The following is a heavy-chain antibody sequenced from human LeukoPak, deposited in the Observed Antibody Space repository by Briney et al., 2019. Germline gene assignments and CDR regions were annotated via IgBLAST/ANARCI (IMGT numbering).Heavy chain of an antibody. J-gene: IGHJ4*02. Sequence: SETLSLTCSVSGGSISSNYWSWVRQPAGKGLEWIGRIYTSGNTHYNPSLKSRVTVSLDTSKNHFSLKLSSVTAADMAVYYCARDRAAVGIFDYWGQGTLVIVSS. V-gene: IGHV4-4*07. D-gene: IGHD6-13*01. CDR2: IYTSGNT. CDR1: GGSISSNY. CDR3: ARDRAAVGIFDY.